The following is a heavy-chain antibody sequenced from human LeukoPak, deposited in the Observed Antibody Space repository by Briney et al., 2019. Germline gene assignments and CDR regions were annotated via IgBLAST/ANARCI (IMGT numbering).Heavy chain of an antibody. CDR1: GFTVSSNY. Sequence: GGSLRLSCAASGFTVSSNYMSWVRQAPGKGLEWVSVTYSGGSTYYADSVKGRFTISRDNSKNTLYLQMNSLRAEDTAVYYCARDRGGAESHGFDAFDLWGQGTIVTVSS. V-gene: IGHV3-66*02. D-gene: IGHD2-15*01. J-gene: IGHJ3*01. CDR3: ARDRGGAESHGFDAFDL. CDR2: TYSGGST.